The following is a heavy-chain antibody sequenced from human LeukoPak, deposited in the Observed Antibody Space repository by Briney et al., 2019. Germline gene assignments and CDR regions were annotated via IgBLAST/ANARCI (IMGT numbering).Heavy chain of an antibody. V-gene: IGHV1-69*04. CDR2: IIPIFGIA. CDR3: ARDFGTYYYGMDV. Sequence: SVKVSCKASGYTFTGYYMHWVRQAPGQGLEWMGRIIPIFGIANYAQKFQGRVTITADKSTSTAYMELSSLRSEDTAVYYCARDFGTYYYGMDVWGQGTTVTVSS. J-gene: IGHJ6*02. D-gene: IGHD3-10*01. CDR1: GYTFTGYY.